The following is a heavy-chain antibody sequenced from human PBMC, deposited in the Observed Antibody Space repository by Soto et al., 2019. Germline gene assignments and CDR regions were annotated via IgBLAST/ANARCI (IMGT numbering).Heavy chain of an antibody. J-gene: IGHJ3*02. D-gene: IGHD1-7*01. V-gene: IGHV4-59*12. CDR3: ACFLMLRTKRGYASEI. CDR1: GGSITSSY. Sequence: QVQLQESGPGLVKPSETLSLTCSVSGGSITSSYWSWIRQAPGTGLEWIGYAYFSGSTEYNPSLNARVTNSVDTSKSEFSLRLNSVTAADTAVYYSACFLMLRTKRGYASEIRGQGTMVAVSS. CDR2: AYFSGST.